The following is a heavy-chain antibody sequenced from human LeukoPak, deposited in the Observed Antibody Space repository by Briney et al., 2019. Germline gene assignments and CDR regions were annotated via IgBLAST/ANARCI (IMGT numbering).Heavy chain of an antibody. J-gene: IGHJ4*02. CDR3: ARDQVAGTMYYFDY. CDR1: GGSISSYY. V-gene: IGHV4-4*07. D-gene: IGHD6-19*01. CDR2: IYTSGST. Sequence: SETLSLTCTVSGGSISSYYWSWIRQPAGKGLEWIGRIYTSGSTNYSPSLKSRVTMSVDASKNQFSLKLSSVTAADTAVYYCARDQVAGTMYYFDYWGQGTLVTVSS.